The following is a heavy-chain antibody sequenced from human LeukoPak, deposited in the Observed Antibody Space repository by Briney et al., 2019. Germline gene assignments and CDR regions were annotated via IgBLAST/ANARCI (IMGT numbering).Heavy chain of an antibody. Sequence: GGSLRLSCAASGFTLSSYAMHWVRQAPGKGLEWVALISYDGSNKYYADSVKGRFTISRDNAKNSLYLQMSSLRAEDTAVYYCARAANDGYNTILDYWGQGTLVTVSS. D-gene: IGHD5-24*01. CDR2: ISYDGSNK. CDR1: GFTLSSYA. CDR3: ARAANDGYNTILDY. J-gene: IGHJ4*02. V-gene: IGHV3-30*07.